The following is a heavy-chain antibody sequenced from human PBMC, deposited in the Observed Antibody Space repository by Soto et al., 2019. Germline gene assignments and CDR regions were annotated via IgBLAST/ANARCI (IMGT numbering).Heavy chain of an antibody. CDR1: GFIFSSFE. Sequence: GGSLRLSCAVSGFIFSSFEMNWVRQAPGRGLEWVSYISEGGSTIYYADSVKGRFTISRDNARNSLYLQMSSLRAEDTAVYYCAREGVSVDAFDVWGQGTMVTVSS. CDR2: ISEGGSTI. D-gene: IGHD3-3*01. CDR3: AREGVSVDAFDV. V-gene: IGHV3-48*03. J-gene: IGHJ3*01.